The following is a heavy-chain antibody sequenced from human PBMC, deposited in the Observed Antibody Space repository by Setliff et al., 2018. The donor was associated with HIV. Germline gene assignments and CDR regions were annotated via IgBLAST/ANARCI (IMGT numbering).Heavy chain of an antibody. Sequence: SETLSLTCAVYGGSFTSYYWTWIRQAPGKDLEWIGEINHNGGTKYNPSLKSRVTMSVDTSKNQFSLKLKSVTAADTAVYYCAREDTTGYYSLSAFDIWGQGTLVTVSS. V-gene: IGHV4-34*01. CDR2: INHNGGT. CDR1: GGSFTSYY. D-gene: IGHD3-22*01. J-gene: IGHJ3*02. CDR3: AREDTTGYYSLSAFDI.